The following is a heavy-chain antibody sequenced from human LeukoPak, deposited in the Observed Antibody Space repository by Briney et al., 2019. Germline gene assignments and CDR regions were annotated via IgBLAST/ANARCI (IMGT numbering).Heavy chain of an antibody. CDR1: GFSLSTSGVG. Sequence: SGPTLVKPTQTLTLTCTFSGFSLSTSGVGVGWIRQPPVKALEWLALLYWDDDKRYSPSLKSRLTITKDTSKNQVVLTMTNMDPVDTATYYCAHSGAFGVVIWLSAFDIWGQGTMVTVSS. CDR3: AHSGAFGVVIWLSAFDI. V-gene: IGHV2-5*02. J-gene: IGHJ3*02. D-gene: IGHD3-3*01. CDR2: LYWDDDK.